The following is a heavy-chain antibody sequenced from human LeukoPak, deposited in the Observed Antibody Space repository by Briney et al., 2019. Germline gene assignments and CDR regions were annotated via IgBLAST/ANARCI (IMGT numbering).Heavy chain of an antibody. CDR3: ATPKGSYARDAFDI. V-gene: IGHV1-24*01. D-gene: IGHD1-26*01. CDR1: GYTLTELS. J-gene: IGHJ3*02. Sequence: GASVKVSCKVSGYTLTELSMHWVRQAPGKGLEWMGGFDPEDGETIYAQKFQGRVTMTEDTSTDTAYMELSSLRSEDTAVYYCATPKGSYARDAFDIWGQGAMVTVSS. CDR2: FDPEDGET.